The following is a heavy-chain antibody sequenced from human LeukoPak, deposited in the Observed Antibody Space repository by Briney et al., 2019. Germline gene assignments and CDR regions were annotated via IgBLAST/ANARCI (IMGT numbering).Heavy chain of an antibody. Sequence: PSETLSLTCTVSGGSISSYYWSWIRQPPGKGLEWIGYIYYSGSTNYNPSLKSRVTISVDTSKNQFSLKLSSVTAADTAVYYCARDKETAWFDPWGQGTLVTVSS. CDR2: IYYSGST. J-gene: IGHJ5*02. CDR1: GGSISSYY. CDR3: ARDKETAWFDP. V-gene: IGHV4-59*01.